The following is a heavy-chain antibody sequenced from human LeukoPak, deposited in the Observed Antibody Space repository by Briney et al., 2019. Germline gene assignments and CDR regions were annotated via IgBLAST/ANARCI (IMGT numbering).Heavy chain of an antibody. V-gene: IGHV1-18*01. D-gene: IGHD3-10*01. CDR1: GYTFTSYG. J-gene: IGHJ3*02. CDR2: ISAYNGNT. CDR3: ARDWGWFGELLFDAFDI. Sequence: ASVKVSCKASGYTFTSYGISWVRQAPGQGLEWMGWISAYNGNTNHARKLQGRVTMTRDTSTSTVYMELSSLRSEDTAVYYCARDWGWFGELLFDAFDIWGQGTMVTVSS.